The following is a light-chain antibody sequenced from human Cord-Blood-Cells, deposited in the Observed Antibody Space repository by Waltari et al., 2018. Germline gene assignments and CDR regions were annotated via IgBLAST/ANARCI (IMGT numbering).Light chain of an antibody. CDR2: AAS. V-gene: IGKV1-39*01. CDR3: QQSYSTPWT. CDR1: QSISSY. J-gene: IGKJ1*01. Sequence: DIQMTHSPSSLSAVLGERGIITCRASQSISSYLNWYQQKPGKAPKLLIYAASSLQSGVPSRFSGSGSGTDFTLTISSLQPEDFATYYCQQSYSTPWTFGQGTKVEIK.